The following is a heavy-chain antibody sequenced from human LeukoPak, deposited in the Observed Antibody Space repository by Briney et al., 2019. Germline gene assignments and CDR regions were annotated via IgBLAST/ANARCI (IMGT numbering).Heavy chain of an antibody. J-gene: IGHJ4*02. Sequence: GESLQISCKTSGYSFTNYWIGWVRQMPGKGLEWMGIIYPGDSDTRYSPSFQGQVTISADKSISTAYLQWSSLKASDTAMYYCARQTLLIVNYYDSSGSFDYWGQGTLVTASS. V-gene: IGHV5-51*01. CDR2: IYPGDSDT. CDR1: GYSFTNYW. CDR3: ARQTLLIVNYYDSSGSFDY. D-gene: IGHD3-22*01.